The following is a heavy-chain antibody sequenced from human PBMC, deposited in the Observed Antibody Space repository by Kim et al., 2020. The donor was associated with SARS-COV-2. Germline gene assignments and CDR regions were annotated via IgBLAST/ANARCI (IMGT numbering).Heavy chain of an antibody. CDR1: GGSFSGYY. CDR2: INHSGST. V-gene: IGHV4-34*01. D-gene: IGHD3-10*01. J-gene: IGHJ5*02. Sequence: SETLSLTCAVYGGSFSGYYWSWIRQPPGKGLEWIGEINHSGSTNYNPSLKSRVTISVDTSKNQFSLKLSSVTAADTAVYYCARGRVGLLWSLNNWFDPWGQGTLVTVSS. CDR3: ARGRVGLLWSLNNWFDP.